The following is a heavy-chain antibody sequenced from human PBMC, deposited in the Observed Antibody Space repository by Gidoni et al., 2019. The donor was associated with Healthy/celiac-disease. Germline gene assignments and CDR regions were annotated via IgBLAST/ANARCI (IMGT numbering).Heavy chain of an antibody. Sequence: EVQLVESGGGLVQPGGSLRLSCAASGFTFSSDSMHWVRQAPGKGLEWVSYISSSSSTIYYADSVNGRFTISRDNAKNSLYLQMNSLRDEDTAVYYCARGPRRSPNPFYDFWSGYSGDDAFDIWGQGTMVTVSS. CDR3: ARGPRRSPNPFYDFWSGYSGDDAFDI. CDR2: ISSSSSTI. CDR1: GFTFSSDS. V-gene: IGHV3-48*02. J-gene: IGHJ3*02. D-gene: IGHD3-3*01.